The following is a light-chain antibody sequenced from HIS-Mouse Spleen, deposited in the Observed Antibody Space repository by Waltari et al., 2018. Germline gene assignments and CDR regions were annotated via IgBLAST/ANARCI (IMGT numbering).Light chain of an antibody. J-gene: IGKJ3*01. Sequence: DIVMTQSPDSLAVSLGARATIHCKSSQRVLYSSNNKNYLAWYQQKPGQPPKLLIYWASTRESGVPDRFSGSGSGTDFTLTISSLQAEDVAVYYCQQYYSTPFTFGPGTKVDIK. CDR3: QQYYSTPFT. V-gene: IGKV4-1*01. CDR2: WAS. CDR1: QRVLYSSNNKNY.